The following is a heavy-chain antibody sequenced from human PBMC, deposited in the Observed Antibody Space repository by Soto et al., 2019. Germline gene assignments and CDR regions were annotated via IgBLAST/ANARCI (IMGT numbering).Heavy chain of an antibody. J-gene: IGHJ6*02. CDR2: ISGSGGST. V-gene: IGHV3-23*01. Sequence: EVQLLESGGGLVQPAGSLRLSCAASGFTFSSYAMSWVRQAPGKGLEWVSAISGSGGSTYYADSVKGRFTISRDNSKNTLYLQMNSLRPEDTAVYYCAKGRITGTAYPHYGMDVWGQGTTVTVSS. CDR1: GFTFSSYA. D-gene: IGHD1-7*01. CDR3: AKGRITGTAYPHYGMDV.